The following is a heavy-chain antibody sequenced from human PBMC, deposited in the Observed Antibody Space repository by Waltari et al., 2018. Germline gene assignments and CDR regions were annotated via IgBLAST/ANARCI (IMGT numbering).Heavy chain of an antibody. D-gene: IGHD4-17*01. J-gene: IGHJ4*02. CDR3: AREGGNYGDYGVDY. CDR2: IKQGGSEK. CDR1: GFTFSSYW. Sequence: EVQLVESGGGLVQPGGSLRLSCAASGFTFSSYWMSWVRQAPGKGLEWVANIKQGGSEKYYVDSVKGRFTISRDNAKNSLYLQMNSLRAEDTAVYYCAREGGNYGDYGVDYWGQGTLVTVSS. V-gene: IGHV3-7*01.